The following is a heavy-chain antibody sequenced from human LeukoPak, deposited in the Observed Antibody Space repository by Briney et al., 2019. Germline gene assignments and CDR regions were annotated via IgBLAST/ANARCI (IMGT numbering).Heavy chain of an antibody. D-gene: IGHD3-10*01. J-gene: IGHJ4*02. Sequence: PGGSLRLSCAASGFTFSSYSMKWVRQAPGKGLEWVSFIGSSISYISYADSVKGRFTISRDNAKNSLYLQMNSLRAEDTAVYYCARTIMVRGVLMNSFDYWGQGTLVTVSS. CDR1: GFTFSSYS. CDR3: ARTIMVRGVLMNSFDY. V-gene: IGHV3-21*01. CDR2: IGSSISYI.